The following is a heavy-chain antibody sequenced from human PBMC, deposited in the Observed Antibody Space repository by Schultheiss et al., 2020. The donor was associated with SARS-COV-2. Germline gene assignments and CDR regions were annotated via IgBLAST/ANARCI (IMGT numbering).Heavy chain of an antibody. Sequence: SETLSLTCTVHRGSFSSYYWSWVRQPPGKGLEWIGEIYHSGGTNYNPSLKSRVTISVDKSKNQFSLKLRSVTAADTAVYYCARVVGGPRGVYYYYYMDVWGKGTTVTVSS. J-gene: IGHJ6*03. CDR1: RGSFSSYY. CDR3: ARVVGGPRGVYYYYYMDV. V-gene: IGHV4-34*01. D-gene: IGHD1-26*01. CDR2: IYHSGGT.